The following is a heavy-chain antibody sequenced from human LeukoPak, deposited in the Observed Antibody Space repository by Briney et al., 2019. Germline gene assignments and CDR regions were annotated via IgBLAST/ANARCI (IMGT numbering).Heavy chain of an antibody. Sequence: SETLSLTCAVYGGSFSGYYWSWIRQPPGKGLEWIGEINHSGSTNYNPSLKSRVTISVDTSKNQFSLKLSSVTAADTAVYYCARVLSSSWYPDYFDYWGQGTLVTVSS. CDR3: ARVLSSSWYPDYFDY. J-gene: IGHJ4*02. CDR2: INHSGST. D-gene: IGHD6-13*01. CDR1: GGSFSGYY. V-gene: IGHV4-34*01.